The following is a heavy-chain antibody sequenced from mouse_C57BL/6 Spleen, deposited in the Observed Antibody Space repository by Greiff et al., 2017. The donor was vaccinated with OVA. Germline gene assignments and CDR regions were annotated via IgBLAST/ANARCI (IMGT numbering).Heavy chain of an antibody. CDR3: VYDGYYDYAMDY. Sequence: VQLVESGPELVKPGASVKISCKASGYAFSSSWMNWVKQRPGKGLEWIGRIYPGDGDTNYNGKFKGKATLTADKSSSTAYMQLSSLTSEDSAVYCCVYDGYYDYAMDYWGQGTSVTVSS. V-gene: IGHV1-82*01. CDR1: GYAFSSSW. CDR2: IYPGDGDT. J-gene: IGHJ4*01. D-gene: IGHD2-3*01.